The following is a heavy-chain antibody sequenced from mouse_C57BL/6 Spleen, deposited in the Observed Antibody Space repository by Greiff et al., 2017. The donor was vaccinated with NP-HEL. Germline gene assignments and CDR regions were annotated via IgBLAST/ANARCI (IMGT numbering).Heavy chain of an antibody. J-gene: IGHJ4*01. D-gene: IGHD2-3*01. CDR1: GFSLTSYG. V-gene: IGHV2-4*01. CDR2: IWSGGST. CDR3: AKNPDGYYPYYYAMDY. Sequence: VQLVESGPGLVQPSQSLSITCTVSGFSLTSYGVHWVRQPPGKGLEWLGVIWSGGSTDYNAAFISRLSISKDNSKSQVFFKMNSLQADDTAIYYCAKNPDGYYPYYYAMDYWGQGTSVTVSS.